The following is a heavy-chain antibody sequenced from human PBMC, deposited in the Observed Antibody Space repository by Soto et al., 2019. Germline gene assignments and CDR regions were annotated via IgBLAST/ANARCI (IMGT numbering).Heavy chain of an antibody. V-gene: IGHV4-31*03. CDR1: GGSISSGGYY. CDR2: IYYSGST. Sequence: QVQLQESGPGLVKPSQTLSLTCTVSGGSISSGGYYWSWIRQHPGKGLEWIGYIYYSGSTYYNPSLKRRVTISVDTSKNQFSLKLSSVTAADTAVYYCARLDYGDYVRVMDVWGQGTTVTVSS. J-gene: IGHJ6*02. D-gene: IGHD4-17*01. CDR3: ARLDYGDYVRVMDV.